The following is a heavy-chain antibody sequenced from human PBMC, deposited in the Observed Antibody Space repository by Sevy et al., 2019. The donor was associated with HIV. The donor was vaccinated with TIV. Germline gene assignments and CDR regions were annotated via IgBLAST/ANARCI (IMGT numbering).Heavy chain of an antibody. J-gene: IGHJ6*02. CDR3: AKDKARGTLEYGMDV. V-gene: IGHV3-9*01. D-gene: IGHD3-16*01. CDR1: GFMFDDYA. CDR2: ISWDSGII. Sequence: GGSLRLSCEASGFMFDDYAMHWVRQAPGKGLEWVALISWDSGIIAYADSVKGRFTISRDNTKNFLYLQMNSLRPEDTALYYCAKDKARGTLEYGMDVWGQGTTVTVSS.